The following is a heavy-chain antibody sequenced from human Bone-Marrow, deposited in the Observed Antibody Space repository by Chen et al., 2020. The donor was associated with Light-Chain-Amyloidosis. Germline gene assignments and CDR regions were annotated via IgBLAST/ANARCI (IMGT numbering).Heavy chain of an antibody. CDR2: IYSGGST. D-gene: IGHD5-18*01. CDR1: GFTVSSNY. CDR3: ASGIQLWWYYCDY. J-gene: IGHJ4*02. V-gene: IGHV3-53*01. Sequence: EVQLVESGGGLIQPGGSLRLSCAASGFTVSSNYIGWVRQASGKGMGWVSGIYSGGSTYYAGSVKGRFTISRDNSKNTLYLEMNSLRAEDTAVYYWASGIQLWWYYCDYWGQGTLVTVSS.